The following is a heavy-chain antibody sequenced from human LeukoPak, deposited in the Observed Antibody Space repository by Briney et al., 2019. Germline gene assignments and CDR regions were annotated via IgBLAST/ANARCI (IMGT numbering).Heavy chain of an antibody. D-gene: IGHD1-20*01. CDR3: ARHVYNWNYVDY. CDR2: IYPGDSDT. Sequence: GESLKIPCKGSGYSFASYWIAWVRQMPGKGLEWMGIIYPGDSDTRYSPSFQGQVTISADKSINTAYLQWSSLKASDTAMYYCARHVYNWNYVDYWGQGTLATVSS. V-gene: IGHV5-51*01. J-gene: IGHJ4*02. CDR1: GYSFASYW.